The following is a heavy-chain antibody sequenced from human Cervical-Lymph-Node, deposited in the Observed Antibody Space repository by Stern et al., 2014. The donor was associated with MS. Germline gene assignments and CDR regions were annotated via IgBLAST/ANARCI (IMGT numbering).Heavy chain of an antibody. V-gene: IGHV5-51*01. CDR2: IYPDDSDT. CDR1: ADSFSNYW. D-gene: IGHD4-17*01. CDR3: ARTTSFYYGYVDY. Sequence: MQLVQSGTEVKKPGESLRISCKGSADSFSNYWIGWVRQMPGNGLEWMGIIYPDDSDTKYSPSFQGQVTISADRSISTAYLQWNTLKASDTAVYYCARTTSFYYGYVDYWGQGTLVTVSS. J-gene: IGHJ4*02.